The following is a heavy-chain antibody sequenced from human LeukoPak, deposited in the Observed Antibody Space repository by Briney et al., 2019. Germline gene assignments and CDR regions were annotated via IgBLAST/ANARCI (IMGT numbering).Heavy chain of an antibody. D-gene: IGHD3-10*01. J-gene: IGHJ4*02. V-gene: IGHV1-24*01. Sequence: ASVKVSCKVSGYTLTALSMNGVRQAPGIRLEWLGGFDPVDGVTIYAQKFQGRVTMTEDTYTDTAYMELSSLRSEDTAVYYCAIFTSMVLGVIVGEGFDYWGQGTLVTVSS. CDR2: FDPVDGVT. CDR3: AIFTSMVLGVIVGEGFDY. CDR1: GYTLTALS.